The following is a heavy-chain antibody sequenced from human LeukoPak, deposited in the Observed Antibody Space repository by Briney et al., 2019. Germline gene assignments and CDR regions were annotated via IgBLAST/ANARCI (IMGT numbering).Heavy chain of an antibody. CDR1: GGSISSSNW. CDR2: IYHSGST. D-gene: IGHD2-2*01. V-gene: IGHV4-4*02. CDR3: ARALAGYCSSTSCYGGPFDY. J-gene: IGHJ4*02. Sequence: PSETLSLTCAVSGGSISSSNWWSWVRQPPGKGLEWIGEIYHSGSTNYNPSLKSRVTISVDKSKNQFSLKLSSVTAAGTAVYYCARALAGYCSSTSCYGGPFDYWGQGTLVTVSS.